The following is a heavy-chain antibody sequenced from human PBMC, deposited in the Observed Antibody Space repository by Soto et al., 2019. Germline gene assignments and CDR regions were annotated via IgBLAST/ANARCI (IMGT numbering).Heavy chain of an antibody. V-gene: IGHV4-34*01. Sequence: SETLSLTCAVYGGSFSGYYWSWIRQPPGKGLEWIGEINHSGSTNYNPSLKSRVTISVDASKNQFSLKLSSVTAADTAVYYCARRYAGNFDYWGQGTLVTVSS. CDR2: INHSGST. D-gene: IGHD2-8*01. CDR1: GGSFSGYY. J-gene: IGHJ4*02. CDR3: ARRYAGNFDY.